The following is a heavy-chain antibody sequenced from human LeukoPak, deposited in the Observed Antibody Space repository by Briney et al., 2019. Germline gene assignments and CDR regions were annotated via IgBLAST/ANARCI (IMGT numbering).Heavy chain of an antibody. Sequence: KPSETLSLTCAVYGGSFSGYYWSWIRQPPGKGLEWIGEINHSGSTNYNPSLKSRVTMSVDTSKNQFSLKLSSVTAADTAVYYCARGEWFGDYWGQGTLVTVSS. V-gene: IGHV4-34*01. CDR1: GGSFSGYY. CDR2: INHSGST. D-gene: IGHD3-10*01. J-gene: IGHJ4*02. CDR3: ARGEWFGDY.